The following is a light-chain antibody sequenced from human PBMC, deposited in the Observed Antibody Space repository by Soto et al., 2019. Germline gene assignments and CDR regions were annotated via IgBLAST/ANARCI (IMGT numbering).Light chain of an antibody. CDR3: QQYNTYSQT. J-gene: IGKJ1*01. V-gene: IGKV1-5*01. Sequence: DIQMTQSPSVLSASVGDRVTITCRASQSVNSWLAWYQHKPGKAPERRIYDVSVLENGVPSRFSGSRSGTEFTLTISSLQPDDFATYYCQQYNTYSQTLGPETKVDIK. CDR1: QSVNSW. CDR2: DVS.